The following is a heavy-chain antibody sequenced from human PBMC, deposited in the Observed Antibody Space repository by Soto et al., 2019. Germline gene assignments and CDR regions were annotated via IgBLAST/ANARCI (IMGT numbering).Heavy chain of an antibody. D-gene: IGHD3-22*01. CDR1: GGRMSSGGYY. V-gene: IGHV4-31*02. CDR2: IYYSGST. J-gene: IGHJ6*02. CDR3: ARDLYLEYYDSSGDDYGIDC. Sequence: SLSLSFTVSGGRMSSGGYYWSWIRQHPGKGLEWIGHIYYSGSTSYNPSLNSRVTISVDTSKNHFTLKLSSVNAADTAVYYCARDLYLEYYDSSGDDYGIDCWGQGTTVTVPS.